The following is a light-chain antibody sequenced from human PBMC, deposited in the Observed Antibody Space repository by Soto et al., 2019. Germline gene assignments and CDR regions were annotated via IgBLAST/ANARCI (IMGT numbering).Light chain of an antibody. J-gene: IGKJ4*01. V-gene: IGKV3-20*01. CDR2: GT. CDR1: QSISSGF. CDR3: QQYSSSSLS. Sequence: EIVLTQSPGTLSLSPGERATLSCRARQSISSGFVAWYQQKPGQAPRLLIYGTRRAPGIPDTFSGSGSGTDFTLTISRLEPEDFAVYYCQQYSSSSLSFGGGSKVEI.